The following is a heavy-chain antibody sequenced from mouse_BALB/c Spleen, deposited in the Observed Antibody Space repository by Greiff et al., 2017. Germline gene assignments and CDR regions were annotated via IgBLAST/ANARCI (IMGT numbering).Heavy chain of an antibody. V-gene: IGHV1-18*01. CDR3: ARVITTADYYAMDY. D-gene: IGHD1-1*01. Sequence: VQLQQSGPELVKPGASVKIPCKASGYTFTDYNMDWVKQSHGKSLEWIGDINPNNGGTIYNQKFKGKATLTVDKSSSTAYMELRSLTSEDTAVYYCARVITTADYYAMDYWGQGTSVTVSS. CDR1: GYTFTDYN. J-gene: IGHJ4*01. CDR2: INPNNGGT.